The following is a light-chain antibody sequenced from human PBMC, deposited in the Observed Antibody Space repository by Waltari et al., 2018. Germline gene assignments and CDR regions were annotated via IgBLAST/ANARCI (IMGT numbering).Light chain of an antibody. CDR3: MQALQSPRT. Sequence: IVMTQSQLSLAVTPGEPASISCRSNESLLHSNGKNYLDWYLQKPGQSPHLLIYLGSNRASGVPDRFSGSGSGTDFTLKISRVEADDVGIYYCMQALQSPRTFGQGTRVEMK. J-gene: IGKJ1*01. CDR2: LGS. CDR1: ESLLHSNGKNY. V-gene: IGKV2-28*01.